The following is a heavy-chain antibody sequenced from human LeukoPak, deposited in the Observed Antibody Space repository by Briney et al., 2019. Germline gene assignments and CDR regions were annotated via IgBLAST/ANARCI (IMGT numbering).Heavy chain of an antibody. Sequence: SETLSLTCVVSGGSIINGGHSSSWIRQPPGKGLEWIGYIYYTGSTYYNPSLKSRVIISVDRSKNQFSLKLNSVTAADTAVYYCARGYEADAFDIWGQGTMVTVSS. J-gene: IGHJ3*02. V-gene: IGHV4-30-2*01. CDR3: ARGYEADAFDI. CDR1: GGSIINGGHS. D-gene: IGHD2-15*01. CDR2: IYYTGST.